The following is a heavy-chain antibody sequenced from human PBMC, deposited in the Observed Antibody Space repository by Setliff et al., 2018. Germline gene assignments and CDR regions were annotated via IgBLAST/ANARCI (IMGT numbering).Heavy chain of an antibody. V-gene: IGHV1-69-2*01. CDR3: TTGLRHGVPYFDL. CDR2: VDPEDGHT. D-gene: IGHD3-10*01. Sequence: VASVKVSCKASGYTFTDYYMHWVQQAPGKGLEWMGRVDPEDGHTKYAEKFQGRITISADMSLDTAHLELGSLTSEDPAVYYCTTGLRHGVPYFDLWGQGTLVTVSS. J-gene: IGHJ4*02. CDR1: GYTFTDYY.